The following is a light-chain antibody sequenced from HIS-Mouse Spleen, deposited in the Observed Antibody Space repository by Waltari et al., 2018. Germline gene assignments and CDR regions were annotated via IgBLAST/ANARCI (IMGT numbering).Light chain of an antibody. V-gene: IGLV1-44*01. CDR3: AAWDDSLNAVV. J-gene: IGLJ2*01. CDR2: SNN. CDR1: GATIGSNT. Sequence: QSVLTQPPSASGTPGQRVTISCSGSGATIGSNTVNWYQQHPGTAPKPLIYSNNPRPSGVPDRFSGSKSGTSASLAISGLQSEDEADYYCAAWDDSLNAVVFGGGTKLTVL.